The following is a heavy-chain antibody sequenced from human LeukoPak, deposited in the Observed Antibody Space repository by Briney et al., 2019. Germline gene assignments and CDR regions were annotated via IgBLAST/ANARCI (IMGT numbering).Heavy chain of an antibody. V-gene: IGHV3-21*01. D-gene: IGHD2-8*02. CDR3: ARVSGGYPLYYFDY. Sequence: GGSLRLSCAASGFTFSSYSMNWVRQAPGKGLEWVSSISSSSSYIYYADSVKCRFTISRGNAKNSLYLQMNSLRAEDTAVYYCARVSGGYPLYYFDYWGQGTLVTVSS. CDR2: ISSSSSYI. CDR1: GFTFSSYS. J-gene: IGHJ4*02.